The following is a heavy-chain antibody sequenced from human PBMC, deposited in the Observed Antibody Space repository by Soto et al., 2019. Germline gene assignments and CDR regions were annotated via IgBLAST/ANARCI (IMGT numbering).Heavy chain of an antibody. CDR2: ISYVGSNK. D-gene: IGHD6-19*01. V-gene: IGHV3-30-3*01. CDR1: GFTFSSYA. Sequence: GGSLRLSCAASGFTFSSYAMHWVRQAPGKGLEWVAVISYVGSNKYYADSVKGRFTISRDNSKNTLYLQMNSLRAEDTAVYYCARDWSSGWPEDAFDIWGQGTMVTVSS. CDR3: ARDWSSGWPEDAFDI. J-gene: IGHJ3*02.